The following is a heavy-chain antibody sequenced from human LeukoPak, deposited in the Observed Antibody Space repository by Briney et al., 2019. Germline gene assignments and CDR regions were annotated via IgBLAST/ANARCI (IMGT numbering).Heavy chain of an antibody. CDR2: IYYSVTS. J-gene: IGHJ4*02. V-gene: IGHV4-59*01. CDR3: ARGSGGDGSGSL. CDR1: GDSISTYY. D-gene: IGHD3-10*01. Sequence: PSGTLSLTCTVSGDSISTYYWSWIRQPPGKGLEWIGYIYYSVTSDYNPSLKSRVTMSVDMSTNQISLKLSSVTAADTAVYYCARGSGGDGSGSLWGRGTLVTVSS.